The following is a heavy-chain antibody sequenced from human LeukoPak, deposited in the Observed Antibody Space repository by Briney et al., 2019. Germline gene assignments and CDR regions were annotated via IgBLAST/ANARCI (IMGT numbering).Heavy chain of an antibody. J-gene: IGHJ4*02. CDR1: GFTFSSYG. D-gene: IGHD6-13*01. CDR2: ASYDGGNK. V-gene: IGHV3-30*03. Sequence: GGSLRLSCAASGFTFSSYGIHWVRQAPGKGLECVAIASYDGGNKYYADSVKGRFTISRDNSKNTLYLQMNSLKTEDTAVYYCARVAAPRSNDYWGQGTLVTVSS. CDR3: ARVAAPRSNDY.